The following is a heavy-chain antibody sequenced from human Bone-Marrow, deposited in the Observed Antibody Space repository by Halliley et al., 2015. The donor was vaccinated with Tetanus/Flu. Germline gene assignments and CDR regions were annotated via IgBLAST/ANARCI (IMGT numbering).Heavy chain of an antibody. J-gene: IGHJ3*02. V-gene: IGHV3-53*01. CDR3: VSEIKLIVGATERPCHPFYI. Sequence: YRDGTTYCSNSVKVRFTISRDNSKNTLYLQMNSLRAEDTSVYYCVSEIKLIVGATERPCHPFYIWGQGTMVTVSS. D-gene: IGHD1-26*01. CDR2: YRDGTT.